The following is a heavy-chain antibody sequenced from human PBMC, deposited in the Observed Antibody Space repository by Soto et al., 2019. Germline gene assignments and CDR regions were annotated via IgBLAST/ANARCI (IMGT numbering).Heavy chain of an antibody. CDR3: AAFVVPASRNTDFDF. D-gene: IGHD2-15*01. CDR2: LFYSGST. Sequence: SEPLSLTCTVSGISVSSNDYYWGWVRQSPGKGLDWIGNLFYSGSTFYNPSLRSRVTISADTSKNQFSLRLSSVTAADTAAYYCAAFVVPASRNTDFDFWGQGTLVTVSS. J-gene: IGHJ4*02. V-gene: IGHV4-39*01. CDR1: GISVSSNDYY.